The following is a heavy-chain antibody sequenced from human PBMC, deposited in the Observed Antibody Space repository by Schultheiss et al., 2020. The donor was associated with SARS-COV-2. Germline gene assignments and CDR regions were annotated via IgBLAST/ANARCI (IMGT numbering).Heavy chain of an antibody. CDR1: GYTFTGYY. CDR2: IIPNSGGT. D-gene: IGHD5-12*01. Sequence: ASVKVSCKASGYTFTGYYMHWVRQATGQGLEWMGRIIPNSGGTNYAQKFQGRVTMTRDTSISTAYMELSRLRSDDTAVYYCARSHSGYDLNWFDPWGQGTLVTVSS. J-gene: IGHJ5*02. V-gene: IGHV1-2*02. CDR3: ARSHSGYDLNWFDP.